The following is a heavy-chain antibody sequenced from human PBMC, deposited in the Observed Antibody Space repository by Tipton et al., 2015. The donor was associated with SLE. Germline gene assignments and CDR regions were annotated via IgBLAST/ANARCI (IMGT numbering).Heavy chain of an antibody. Sequence: TLSLTCAVHGESFSGYLWTWIRQSPGKGLEWIGEIDHGGNTNYRPSLESRVTISLDPSKNQFSLRLSSVTAADTAVYYCARGRWYFDLWGRGTLVTVSS. CDR1: GESFSGYL. V-gene: IGHV4-34*01. CDR2: IDHGGNT. CDR3: ARGRWYFDL. J-gene: IGHJ2*01.